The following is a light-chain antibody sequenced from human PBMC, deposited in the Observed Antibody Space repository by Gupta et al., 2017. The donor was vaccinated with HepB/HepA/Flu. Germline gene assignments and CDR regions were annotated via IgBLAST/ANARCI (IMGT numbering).Light chain of an antibody. J-gene: IGLJ2*01. CDR2: EDS. CDR3: RASVSTCNPGV. Sequence: SYVLTQPPSVSLAPGETARITCGGNNLGRKSVNWYQQKPGQAPVVVVYEDSDRPSGIPERFSGSSSGTKATLTISRAQAEDEADYYCRASVSTCNPGVFGGGTKLTV. CDR1: NLGRKS. V-gene: IGLV3-21*02.